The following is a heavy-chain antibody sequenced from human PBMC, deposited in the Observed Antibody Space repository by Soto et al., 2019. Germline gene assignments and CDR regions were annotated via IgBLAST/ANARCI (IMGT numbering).Heavy chain of an antibody. J-gene: IGHJ6*02. Sequence: SVKVSCKASGFTFTSSAVQWVRQARGQRLEWIGWIVVGSGNTNYAQKFQERVTITRDMSTSTAYMELSSLRSEDTAVYYCAADGSGSYYNGFYYYYYGMDVWGQGTTVTVSS. CDR2: IVVGSGNT. CDR3: AADGSGSYYNGFYYYYYGMDV. D-gene: IGHD3-10*01. CDR1: GFTFTSSA. V-gene: IGHV1-58*01.